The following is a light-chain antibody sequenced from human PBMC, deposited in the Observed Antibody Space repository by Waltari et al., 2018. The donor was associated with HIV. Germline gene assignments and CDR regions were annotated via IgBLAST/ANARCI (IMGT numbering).Light chain of an antibody. J-gene: IGLJ2*01. Sequence: QSALTQPPSASWSPGQSVTISCTGSSTDIGSNNYVSWFQQYPGKSPKLIIYEVNKRPSGVPDRFSGSKSGNTASLTVSGLQADDEADYYCSSNAITFEIFGGGTKLTV. CDR2: EVN. CDR3: SSNAITFEI. V-gene: IGLV2-8*01. CDR1: STDIGSNNY.